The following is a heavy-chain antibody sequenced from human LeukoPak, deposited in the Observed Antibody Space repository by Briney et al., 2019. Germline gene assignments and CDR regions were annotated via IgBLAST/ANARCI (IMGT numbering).Heavy chain of an antibody. CDR3: ARVWAVVVTAIHAFDI. V-gene: IGHV4-39*07. CDR2: IYYSGST. Sequence: SETLSLTCTVSGGSISSSSYYWGWIRQPPWKGLEWIGSIYYSGSTYYNPSLKSRVTISVDTSKNQFSLKLSSVTAADTAVYYCARVWAVVVTAIHAFDIWGQGTMVTVSS. J-gene: IGHJ3*02. D-gene: IGHD2-21*02. CDR1: GGSISSSSYY.